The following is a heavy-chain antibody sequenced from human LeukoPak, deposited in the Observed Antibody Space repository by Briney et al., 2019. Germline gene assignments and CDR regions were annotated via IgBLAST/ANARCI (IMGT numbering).Heavy chain of an antibody. J-gene: IGHJ4*02. CDR2: ITTTGSTV. Sequence: GGSLRLSCAASGFTFSDYYMSWVRQAPGKGPEWLSYITTTGSTVSYADSVKGRFTVSRDNTKNSLYLQIDSLRAEDTAVYYCAREGRSSSSYFDYWGQGTLATVSS. V-gene: IGHV3-11*01. D-gene: IGHD6-13*01. CDR1: GFTFSDYY. CDR3: AREGRSSSSYFDY.